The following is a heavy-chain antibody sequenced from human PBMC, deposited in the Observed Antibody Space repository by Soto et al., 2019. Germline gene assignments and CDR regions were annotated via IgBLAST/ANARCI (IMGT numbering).Heavy chain of an antibody. CDR3: ARATTRNYYYYYGMDV. V-gene: IGHV3-48*03. CDR1: GFTFSSYE. D-gene: IGHD4-17*01. CDR2: ISSSGSTI. J-gene: IGHJ6*02. Sequence: PGGSLRLSCAASGFTFSSYEMNWVRQAPGKGLEWVSYISSSGSTIYYADSVKGRFTISRDNAKNSLYLQMNSLRAEDTAVYYCARATTRNYYYYYGMDVWGQGTTVTVS.